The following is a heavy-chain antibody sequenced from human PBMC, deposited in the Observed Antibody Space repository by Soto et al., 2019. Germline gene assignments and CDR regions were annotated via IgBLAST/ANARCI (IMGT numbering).Heavy chain of an antibody. CDR3: ARERPGDEGDGFDI. CDR1: GLTVSSNY. J-gene: IGHJ3*02. V-gene: IGHV3-53*02. Sequence: EVQLVETGGGLIQPGGSLRLSCAASGLTVSSNYMNWVRQAPGKGLEWVSVLYSGGSTHYAGSVKGRFIISRDNSKNTLYLQMNSLRVEDPAVYYCARERPGDEGDGFDIWGHGTMVTVSS. D-gene: IGHD3-10*01. CDR2: LYSGGST.